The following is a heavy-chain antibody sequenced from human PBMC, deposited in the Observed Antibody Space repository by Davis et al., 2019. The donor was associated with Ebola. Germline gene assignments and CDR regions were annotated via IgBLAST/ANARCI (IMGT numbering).Heavy chain of an antibody. CDR2: IYTGDSDT. V-gene: IGHV5-51*01. CDR1: GNSFTSYW. J-gene: IGHJ3*02. CDR3: ASLRRTITGMDDAFDI. Sequence: GESLKISCQGSGNSFTSYWIGWVRQKPGKGLEWMGIIYTGDSDTRYSPSFRGQVTISADKSITTAYLQWSSLKASDTAMYYCASLRRTITGMDDAFDIWGQGTMVTVSS. D-gene: IGHD1-20*01.